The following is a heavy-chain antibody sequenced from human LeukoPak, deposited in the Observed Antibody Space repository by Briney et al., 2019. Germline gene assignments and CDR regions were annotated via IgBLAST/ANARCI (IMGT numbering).Heavy chain of an antibody. J-gene: IGHJ4*02. CDR1: GGSFSGYY. V-gene: IGHV4-34*01. CDR2: INHSGST. Sequence: SETLSLTCAVYGGSFSGYYWSWIRQPPGKGLEWIGEINHSGSTNYNPSLKSRVTISVDTSKNQFSLKLSSVTAADTAVYYCAGSSSWYYYWGQGPLVTVSS. D-gene: IGHD6-13*01. CDR3: AGSSSWYYY.